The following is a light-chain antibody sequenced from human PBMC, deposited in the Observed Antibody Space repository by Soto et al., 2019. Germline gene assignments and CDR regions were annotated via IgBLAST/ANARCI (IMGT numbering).Light chain of an antibody. CDR1: QSVSSSY. J-gene: IGKJ1*01. Sequence: EIVLTQSPGTLSLSPGERATLSCRASQSVSSSYLAWYQQKPGQAPRLLIYGASSRATGIPDRFSGSGSGTDFTLTISRLEPEDFGVYYCQQYKDWRTFGQGTNVEIK. CDR3: QQYKDWRT. V-gene: IGKV3-20*01. CDR2: GAS.